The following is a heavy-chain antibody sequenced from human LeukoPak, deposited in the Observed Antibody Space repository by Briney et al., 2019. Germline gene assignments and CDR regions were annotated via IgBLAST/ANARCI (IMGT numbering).Heavy chain of an antibody. D-gene: IGHD2-2*01. Sequence: GRSLRLSCAASGFTFSSNGMHWVRQAPGKGLEWVAVIWYDGSNKYYADSVKGRFTISRDNSKNTLYLQMNSLRAEDTAVYYCARGPPYCSSTSCYLEYWGQGTLVTVSS. J-gene: IGHJ4*02. V-gene: IGHV3-33*01. CDR3: ARGPPYCSSTSCYLEY. CDR2: IWYDGSNK. CDR1: GFTFSSNG.